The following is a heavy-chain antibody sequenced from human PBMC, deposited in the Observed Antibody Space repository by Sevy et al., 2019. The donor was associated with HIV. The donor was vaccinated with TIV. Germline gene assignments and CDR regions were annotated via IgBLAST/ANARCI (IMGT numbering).Heavy chain of an antibody. CDR3: ARDRNNYDSSGYPKGFDV. Sequence: ASVKVSCKASGYTFTRYGITWVRQAPGQGLQWMGWSSAYNGTTNYAQKLQGRVTMTIDTSTSTAYMELRRLRSDDTAVYYCARDRNNYDSSGYPKGFDVWGQGTTVTVSS. CDR1: GYTFTRYG. D-gene: IGHD3-22*01. J-gene: IGHJ6*02. V-gene: IGHV1-18*01. CDR2: SSAYNGTT.